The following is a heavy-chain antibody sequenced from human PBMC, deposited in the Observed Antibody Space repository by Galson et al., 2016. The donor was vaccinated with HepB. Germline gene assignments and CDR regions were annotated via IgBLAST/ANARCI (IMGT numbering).Heavy chain of an antibody. CDR1: GFTFSNYG. J-gene: IGHJ4*02. D-gene: IGHD6-13*01. Sequence: SVKVSCKASGFTFSNYGINWVRQTPGQGLEWMGWISPYNGNTDYAQKFQGRVTMTTDTSTNTAYMELRSLKSDDTAVYYCARDYRNTYKPAAGTEFDSWGQGTVVTVSS. V-gene: IGHV1-18*04. CDR3: ARDYRNTYKPAAGTEFDS. CDR2: ISPYNGNT.